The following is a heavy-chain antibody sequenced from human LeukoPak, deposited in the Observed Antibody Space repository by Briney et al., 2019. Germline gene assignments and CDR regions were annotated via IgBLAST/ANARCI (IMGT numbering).Heavy chain of an antibody. J-gene: IGHJ4*01. Sequence: SVKVSCKASGGTLSSYAIPWVPQAPGQGLEWMGGIIPIFGTANYAQRFQGRVTITADESTSTAYMELSSLRSEDTVGYSHAREDVNILTTEVPRTDYFDNWGHGTLVTVSS. CDR2: IIPIFGTA. CDR3: AREDVNILTTEVPRTDYFDN. CDR1: GGTLSSYA. D-gene: IGHD4-11*01. V-gene: IGHV1-69*01.